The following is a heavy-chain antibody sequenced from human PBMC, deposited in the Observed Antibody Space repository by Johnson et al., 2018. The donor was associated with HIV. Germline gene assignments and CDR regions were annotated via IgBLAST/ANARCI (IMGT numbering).Heavy chain of an antibody. CDR2: IKSTTDGGTT. J-gene: IGHJ3*02. V-gene: IGHV3-15*07. CDR3: ASTVYGDGLGDAFDI. Sequence: VQLVESGGGVVQPGRSLRLSCAASGFTFSSYAMHWVRQAPGKGLEWVGRIKSTTDGGTTDYAAPVKGRFTISRDDSRNTLYLQMNSLRAEDTAVYYCASTVYGDGLGDAFDIWGQGTMVTVSS. D-gene: IGHD4-17*01. CDR1: GFTFSSYA.